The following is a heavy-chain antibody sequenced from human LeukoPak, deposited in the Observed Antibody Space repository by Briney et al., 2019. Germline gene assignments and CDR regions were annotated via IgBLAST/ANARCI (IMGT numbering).Heavy chain of an antibody. D-gene: IGHD2-8*02. CDR3: ARGFWSRYFDY. CDR1: GGSISSSSYY. CDR2: IYSSGNT. V-gene: IGHV4-39*01. Sequence: KPSETLSLTCTVSGGSISSSSYYWGWIRQPPGKGLEWIGSIYSSGNTYCNPSLKSRVTISVDTSKSQFSLKLSSVTAADTAVYYCARGFWSRYFDYWGQGTLVIVSS. J-gene: IGHJ4*02.